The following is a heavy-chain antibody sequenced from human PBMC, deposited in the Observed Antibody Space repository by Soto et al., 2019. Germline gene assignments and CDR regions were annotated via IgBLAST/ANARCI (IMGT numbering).Heavy chain of an antibody. CDR1: GFSFRNYA. J-gene: IGHJ5*02. CDR2: LSGSGTMR. D-gene: IGHD1-1*01. V-gene: IGHV3-23*01. Sequence: XGSLRLSCAAAGFSFRNYAMTWVRQAPGKGLEWVSGLSGSGTMRYYADPVRGRFIISRDNAKNTLFLQMDNLRVEDSAVYYCAKEAEENENVPIPGDTWGQGPPVTVSS. CDR3: AKEAEENENVPIPGDT.